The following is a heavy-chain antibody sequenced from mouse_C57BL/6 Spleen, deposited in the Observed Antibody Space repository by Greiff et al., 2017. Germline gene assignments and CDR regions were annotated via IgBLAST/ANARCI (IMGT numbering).Heavy chain of an antibody. J-gene: IGHJ2*01. Sequence: EVKVVESGGGLVKPGGSLKLSCAASGFTFSSYAMSWVRQTPEKRLEWVATISDGGSYTYYPDNVKGRFTISRDNAKNNLYLQMSQLKSEDTAMYYCARGHYYGSYYFDYWGQGTTLTVSS. CDR1: GFTFSSYA. V-gene: IGHV5-4*03. D-gene: IGHD1-1*01. CDR2: ISDGGSYT. CDR3: ARGHYYGSYYFDY.